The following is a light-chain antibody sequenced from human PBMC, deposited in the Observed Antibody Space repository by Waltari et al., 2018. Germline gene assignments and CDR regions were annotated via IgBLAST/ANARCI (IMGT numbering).Light chain of an antibody. CDR1: SSDVGGYNY. CDR3: SSYTSSSTLGGV. J-gene: IGLJ2*01. Sequence: QSALTQPASVSGSPGQSITISCTGTSSDVGGYNYVSWYQQHPGKAPKLIIYDVSNRPSGVSIGFSVAKSGNTASLTISGLQAEDEADYYCSSYTSSSTLGGVFGGGTKLTVL. CDR2: DVS. V-gene: IGLV2-14*03.